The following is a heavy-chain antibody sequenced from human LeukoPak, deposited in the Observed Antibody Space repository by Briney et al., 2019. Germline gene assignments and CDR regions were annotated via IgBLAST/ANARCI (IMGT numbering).Heavy chain of an antibody. CDR2: MSWNGDNI. Sequence: PGRSLRLSCVASGFTFDDYAMHWVRQAPGKGLEWVSAMSWNGDNIAYADSVRGRFTISRDNAKNSLYLQMNSLRPEDTALYYCAKDGSSHSNMLTAYDYWGRGTLVTVSS. CDR1: GFTFDDYA. D-gene: IGHD3-16*01. CDR3: AKDGSSHSNMLTAYDY. V-gene: IGHV3-9*01. J-gene: IGHJ4*02.